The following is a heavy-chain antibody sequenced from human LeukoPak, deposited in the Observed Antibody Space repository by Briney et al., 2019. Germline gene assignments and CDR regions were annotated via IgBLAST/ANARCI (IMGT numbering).Heavy chain of an antibody. D-gene: IGHD3-3*01. CDR1: GFTFSSYG. V-gene: IGHV3-30*18. CDR2: ISYDGSNK. CDR3: AKDLPTYDFWSGYYTHYYYYYGMDV. J-gene: IGHJ6*02. Sequence: GGSLRLSCAASGFTFSSYGMHWVRQAPGKGLEWVAVISYDGSNKYYADSMKGRFTISRDNSKNTLYLQMNSLRAEDTAVYYCAKDLPTYDFWSGYYTHYYYYYGMDVWGQGTTVTVSS.